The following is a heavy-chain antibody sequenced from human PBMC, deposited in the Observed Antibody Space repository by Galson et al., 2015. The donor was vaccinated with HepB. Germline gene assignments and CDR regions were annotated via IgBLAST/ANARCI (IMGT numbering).Heavy chain of an antibody. CDR1: GFTFSSYA. CDR3: ARGESSGYSADFDY. J-gene: IGHJ4*02. CDR2: ISGRGGST. V-gene: IGHV3-23*01. Sequence: SLRLSCAASGFTFSSYAMSWVRQAPGKGLEWVSAISGRGGSTDYADSVKGRFTISRDNSKNTLYLQMNSLRAEDTAVYYCARGESSGYSADFDYWGQGTLVTVSS. D-gene: IGHD3-22*01.